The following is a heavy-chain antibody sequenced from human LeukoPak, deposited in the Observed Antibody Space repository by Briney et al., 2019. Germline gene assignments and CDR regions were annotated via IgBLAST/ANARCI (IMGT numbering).Heavy chain of an antibody. V-gene: IGHV1-69*04. J-gene: IGHJ6*02. D-gene: IGHD3-22*01. CDR3: ARVASGSYYYYGMDV. CDR2: IIPILGMA. Sequence: SVSPSCKASGGTFSSYAISWVRRAPGQGLEWMGRIIPILGMANYAQKFQGRVTTTADKSTSTAYMALSSLRSEDTAVYYCARVASGSYYYYGMDVWGQG. CDR1: GGTFSSYA.